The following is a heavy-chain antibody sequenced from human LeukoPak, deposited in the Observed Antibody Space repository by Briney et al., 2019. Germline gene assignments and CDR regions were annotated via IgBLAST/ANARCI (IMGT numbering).Heavy chain of an antibody. V-gene: IGHV4-34*01. CDR3: ARLKLATYYDFWSGYYSEGYFDY. Sequence: SETLSLTCAVYGGSFSGYYWSWIRQPPGKGLEWIGEINHSGSTNYNPSLKSRVTISVDTSKNQFSLKLSSVTAADTAVYYCARLKLATYYDFWSGYYSEGYFDYSGQGTLVTVSS. D-gene: IGHD3-3*01. J-gene: IGHJ4*02. CDR1: GGSFSGYY. CDR2: INHSGST.